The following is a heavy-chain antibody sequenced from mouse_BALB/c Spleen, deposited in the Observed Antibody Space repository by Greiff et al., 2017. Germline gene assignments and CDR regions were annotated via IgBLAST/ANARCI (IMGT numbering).Heavy chain of an antibody. J-gene: IGHJ2*01. CDR3: ARSGNYFDY. D-gene: IGHD1-1*02. V-gene: IGHV1-80*01. CDR2: IYPGDGDT. Sequence: QVHVKQSGAELVRPGSSVKISCKASGYAFSSYWMNWVKQRPGQGLEWIGQIYPGDGDTNYNGKFKGKATLTADKSSSTAYMQLSSLTSEDSAVYFCARSGNYFDYWGQGTTLTVSS. CDR1: GYAFSSYW.